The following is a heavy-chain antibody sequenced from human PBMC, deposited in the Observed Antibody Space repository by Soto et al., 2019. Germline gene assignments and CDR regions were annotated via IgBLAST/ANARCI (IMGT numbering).Heavy chain of an antibody. CDR3: AKDRGQLPKDKFDY. Sequence: GGSLRLSCAASGFTFNSYAMTWVRRAPGEGLEWVAALSGSGGITHYAGSVKGRFTISRDNSRNTLYLQMNTLRTEDTALYYCAKDRGQLPKDKFDYWGQGTLVTVSS. V-gene: IGHV3-23*01. J-gene: IGHJ4*02. CDR2: LSGSGGIT. CDR1: GFTFNSYA. D-gene: IGHD2-2*01.